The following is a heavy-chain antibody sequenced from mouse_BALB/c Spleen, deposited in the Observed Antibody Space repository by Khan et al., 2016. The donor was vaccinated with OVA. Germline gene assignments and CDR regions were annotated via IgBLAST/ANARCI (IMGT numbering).Heavy chain of an antibody. CDR1: GFSLTSYA. J-gene: IGHJ2*01. CDR2: LWAGGST. V-gene: IGHV2-9*02. CDR3: ARKSEPDYLDY. Sequence: QVQLKESGPGLVAPSQSLSITCTVTGFSLTSYAIHRIRQPPRKGLEWLGVLWAGGSTNYNSALMSRLSIRQDNSKSQVFLKMNSLQTHATAIYSCARKSEPDYLDYWRKGTALTVSS.